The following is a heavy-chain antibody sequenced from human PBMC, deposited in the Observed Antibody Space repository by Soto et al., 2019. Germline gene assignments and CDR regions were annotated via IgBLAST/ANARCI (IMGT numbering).Heavy chain of an antibody. J-gene: IGHJ5*02. Sequence: QVQLVQSGAEVKKPGSSVKVSCKASGGTFSSYAISWVRQSPGQGLEWMGGIIPIFGTANYAQKFQGRVTITADESTSTAYMELSSLRSEDTAVYYCARALKQGYSSGWYRNWFDPWGQGTLVPVSS. CDR3: ARALKQGYSSGWYRNWFDP. D-gene: IGHD6-19*01. CDR1: GGTFSSYA. V-gene: IGHV1-69*12. CDR2: IIPIFGTA.